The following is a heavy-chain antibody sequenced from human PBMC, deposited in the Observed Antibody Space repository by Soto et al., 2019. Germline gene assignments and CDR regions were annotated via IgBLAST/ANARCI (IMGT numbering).Heavy chain of an antibody. V-gene: IGHV3-30*18. CDR2: ISYDGSSK. D-gene: IGHD3-22*01. Sequence: QVQLVESGGGVVHPGRSLRLSCSASGFTFSRYGMHWVRHVPGKGLEWVAVISYDGSSKYYGDSVRGRFTISRDNSKNIFCLHMNRLRPEAAAIYSCAKSHTYYYDTSNFYYDCLDSWRLGTLVTVSS. J-gene: IGHJ5*01. CDR1: GFTFSRYG. CDR3: AKSHTYYYDTSNFYYDCLDS.